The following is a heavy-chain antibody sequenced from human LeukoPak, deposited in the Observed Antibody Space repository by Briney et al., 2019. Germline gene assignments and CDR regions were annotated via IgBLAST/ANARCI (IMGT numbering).Heavy chain of an antibody. CDR1: GGSISSYY. V-gene: IGHV4-59*01. CDR3: ARDRVGALY. Sequence: SETLSLTRTVSGGSISSYYWSWIRQPPGKGLEWIGRTYYSGSTNYNPSLKSRVTISVESSKNQFSLRLSSVTPADTAVYYCARDRVGALYWGHGTLVTVSS. CDR2: TYYSGST. J-gene: IGHJ4*01. D-gene: IGHD1-26*01.